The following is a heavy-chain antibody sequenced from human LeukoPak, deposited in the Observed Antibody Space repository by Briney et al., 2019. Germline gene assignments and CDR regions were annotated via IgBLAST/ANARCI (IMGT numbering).Heavy chain of an antibody. Sequence: SETLSLTCTVSGGSISSYYWSWIRQPAGKGLEWVWRIYTSGNTNYNPSPDSRATISRDTSKNQLTLTMTCVTAADTAVYYSARSSYDSLTGYYFLDYWGQGILVTVSS. D-gene: IGHD3-9*01. CDR3: ARSSYDSLTGYYFLDY. V-gene: IGHV4-4*07. CDR1: GGSISSYY. CDR2: IYTSGNT. J-gene: IGHJ4*02.